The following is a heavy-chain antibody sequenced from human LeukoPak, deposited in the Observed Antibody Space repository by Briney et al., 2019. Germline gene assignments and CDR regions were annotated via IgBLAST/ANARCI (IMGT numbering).Heavy chain of an antibody. CDR2: INHSGST. D-gene: IGHD6-19*01. CDR3: ARGLGDIAVAGTGDY. V-gene: IGHV4-34*01. Sequence: SETLSLTCAVYGGSFSGYYWSWIRQPPGKGLEWIGEINHSGSTNYNPSLKSRVTISVGTSKNQFSLKLSSVTAADTAVYYCARGLGDIAVAGTGDYWGQGTLVTVSS. J-gene: IGHJ4*02. CDR1: GGSFSGYY.